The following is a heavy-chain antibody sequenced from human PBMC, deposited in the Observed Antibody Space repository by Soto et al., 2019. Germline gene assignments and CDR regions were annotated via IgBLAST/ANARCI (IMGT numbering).Heavy chain of an antibody. CDR1: GGSISSDEYY. CDR3: AGGRTDYYDTCGYYLSDY. D-gene: IGHD3-22*01. V-gene: IGHV4-30-4*01. Sequence: SETLSLTCTVSGGSISSDEYYWSWIRQPPAKGLEWIGYIYYSGSTYYNPSLKSRITMSLDTSKNQFSLKLSSVTAADTAVYYCAGGRTDYYDTCGYYLSDYWGQGTLVTVSS. J-gene: IGHJ4*02. CDR2: IYYSGST.